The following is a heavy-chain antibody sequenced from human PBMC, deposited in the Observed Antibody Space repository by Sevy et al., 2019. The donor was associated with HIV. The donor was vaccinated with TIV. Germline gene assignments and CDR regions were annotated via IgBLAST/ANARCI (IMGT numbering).Heavy chain of an antibody. J-gene: IGHJ3*02. CDR2: ISSSSSYI. CDR1: GFTFSSYS. V-gene: IGHV3-21*01. Sequence: GSLRLSCAASGFTFSSYSMNWVRQAPGKGLEWVSSISSSSSYIYYADSVKGRFTISRDNAKSSLYLQMNSLRAEDTAVYYCARDKEPYYYDSSGYYPGSHAFDIWGQGTMVTVSS. CDR3: ARDKEPYYYDSSGYYPGSHAFDI. D-gene: IGHD3-22*01.